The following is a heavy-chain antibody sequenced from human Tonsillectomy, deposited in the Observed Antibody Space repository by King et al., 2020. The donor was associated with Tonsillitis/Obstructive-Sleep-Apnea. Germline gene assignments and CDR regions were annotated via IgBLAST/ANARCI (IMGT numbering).Heavy chain of an antibody. V-gene: IGHV3-30*18. D-gene: IGHD2-2*01. CDR2: ISYDGSNK. CDR3: AKEGGYCSSTSCYYFDY. J-gene: IGHJ4*02. CDR1: GFTFSSYG. Sequence: QLMQSGGGVVQPGRSLRLSCAASGFTFSSYGMHWVRQAPGKGLEWVAVISYDGSNKYYADSVKGRFTISRDNSKNTLYLQMNSLRAEDTAVYYCAKEGGYCSSTSCYYFDYWGQGTLVTVSS.